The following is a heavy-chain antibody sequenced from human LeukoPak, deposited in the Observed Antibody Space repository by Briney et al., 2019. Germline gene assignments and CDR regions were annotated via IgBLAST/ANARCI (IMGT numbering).Heavy chain of an antibody. V-gene: IGHV7-4-1*02. CDR1: GYTLTELS. CDR3: AGGDSWDY. Sequence: GASVKVSCKVSGYTLTELSMHWVRQAPGQGLGWMGWINTNTGNPTYAQGFTGRFVFSLDTSVSTAYLQISSLKAEDTAVYYCAGGDSWDYWGQGTLVTVSS. D-gene: IGHD4-17*01. CDR2: INTNTGNP. J-gene: IGHJ4*02.